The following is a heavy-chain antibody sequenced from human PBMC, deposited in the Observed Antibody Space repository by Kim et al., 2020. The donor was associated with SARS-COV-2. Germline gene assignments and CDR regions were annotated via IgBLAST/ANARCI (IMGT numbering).Heavy chain of an antibody. CDR3: ARDASYGDYSPFDY. V-gene: IGHV3-66*02. CDR1: GFTVSSNY. CDR2: IYSGGST. Sequence: GGSLRLSCAASGFTVSSNYMSWVRQAPGKGLEWVSVIYSGGSTYYADSVKGRFTISRDNSKNTLYLQMNSLRAEDTAVYYCARDASYGDYSPFDYWGQGTRVTVSS. D-gene: IGHD4-17*01. J-gene: IGHJ4*02.